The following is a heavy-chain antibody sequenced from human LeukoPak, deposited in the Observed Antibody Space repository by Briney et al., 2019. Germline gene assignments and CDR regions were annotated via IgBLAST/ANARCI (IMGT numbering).Heavy chain of an antibody. J-gene: IGHJ4*02. CDR3: ARYSPPDD. CDR1: GFTFSSYG. Sequence: PGGSLRLSCAASGFTFSSYGLHWVRQAPGKGLEWVSYISSSSSTIYYADSVKGRFTISRDNAKNSLYLQMNSLRAEDTAVYYCARYSPPDDWGQGTLVTVSS. CDR2: ISSSSSTI. D-gene: IGHD2-2*02. V-gene: IGHV3-48*01.